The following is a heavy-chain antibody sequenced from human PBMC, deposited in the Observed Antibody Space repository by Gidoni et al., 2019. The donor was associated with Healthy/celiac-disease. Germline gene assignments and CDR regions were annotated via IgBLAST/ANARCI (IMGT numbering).Heavy chain of an antibody. CDR1: GCPFSSYA. CDR3: AKDRDDSSGYYYVY. Sequence: EVQLLESGGGLVQPGGSLRLSCAAPGCPFSSYAMSWVRQAPGKGLEWVSAISGSGGSTDYADSVKGRFTISRDNSKNTLYLQMNSLRAEDTAVYYCAKDRDDSSGYYYVYWGQGTLVTVSS. V-gene: IGHV3-23*01. J-gene: IGHJ4*02. D-gene: IGHD3-22*01. CDR2: ISGSGGST.